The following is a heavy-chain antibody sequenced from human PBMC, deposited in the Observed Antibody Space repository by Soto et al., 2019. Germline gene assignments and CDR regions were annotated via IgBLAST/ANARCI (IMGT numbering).Heavy chain of an antibody. D-gene: IGHD6-19*01. V-gene: IGHV3-23*01. CDR2: INGSGDTT. Sequence: GGSLRLSCAASGFTFSSYVMSWVRQTPGKRLEWVSGINGSGDTTYYADSVKGRFTITRDNSKTTLYLQMNSLRAADTAVYYCAKDYGSGWSVDYWGQGALVTVSS. CDR1: GFTFSSYV. J-gene: IGHJ4*02. CDR3: AKDYGSGWSVDY.